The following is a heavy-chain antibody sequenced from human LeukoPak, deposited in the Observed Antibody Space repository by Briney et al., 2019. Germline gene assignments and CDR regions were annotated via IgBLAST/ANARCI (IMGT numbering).Heavy chain of an antibody. D-gene: IGHD4-17*01. J-gene: IGHJ6*02. Sequence: SQTLSLTCAISVDSGSSNSGGWNWIRQSPSRGLDWVVRTYYGAKWSNDYAVSVKSRISVNPDTSKNQFSLQLKSVSPEDTAVYYCVRASHDYRDYGYYYSGIDVWGQGLTVTVSS. CDR1: VDSGSSNSGG. V-gene: IGHV6-1*01. CDR2: TYYGAKWSN. CDR3: VRASHDYRDYGYYYSGIDV.